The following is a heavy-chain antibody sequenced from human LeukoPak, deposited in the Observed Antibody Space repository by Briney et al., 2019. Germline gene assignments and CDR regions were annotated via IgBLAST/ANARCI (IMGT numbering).Heavy chain of an antibody. CDR3: AKELIAVNVYYFYYMDV. CDR1: GFTFSNYG. J-gene: IGHJ6*03. D-gene: IGHD6-19*01. CDR2: IRYDGSNK. V-gene: IGHV3-30*02. Sequence: GGSLRLSCAASGFTFSNYGMYWVRQAPGKGLEWVALIRYDGSNKYYTVSVKGRFTISRDNSKNMLYLEMNSLRGEDTAMYYCAKELIAVNVYYFYYMDVWGKGTTVTISS.